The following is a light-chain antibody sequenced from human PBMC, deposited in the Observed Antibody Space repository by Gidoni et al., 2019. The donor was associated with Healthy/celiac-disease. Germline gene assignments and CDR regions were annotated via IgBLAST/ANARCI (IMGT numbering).Light chain of an antibody. CDR2: AAS. CDR1: QGIRND. CDR3: LQDYNYPIT. Sequence: AIQMTQSPYSLSASVGDRVTITCRASQGIRNDLGWYQQKPWKAPKLLIYAASSLQSGVPSRFSVSGSGTDFTLTISSLQPEDFATYYCLQDYNYPITFGQGTRLEIK. J-gene: IGKJ5*01. V-gene: IGKV1-6*01.